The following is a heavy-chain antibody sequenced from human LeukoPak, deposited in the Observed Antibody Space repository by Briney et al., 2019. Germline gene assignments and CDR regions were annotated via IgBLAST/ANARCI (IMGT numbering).Heavy chain of an antibody. CDR2: INSDGRST. CDR1: GFTFSSYW. Sequence: PGGSLRLSCAASGFTFSSYWMHWVRHGPGKGLVWVSRINSDGRSTSYADSVKGRFTISRDNAKNTLYLQMNSLRAEDTAVYYCAKVAGPQLWYFDYWGQGTLVTVSS. CDR3: AKVAGPQLWYFDY. D-gene: IGHD5-18*01. V-gene: IGHV3-74*01. J-gene: IGHJ4*02.